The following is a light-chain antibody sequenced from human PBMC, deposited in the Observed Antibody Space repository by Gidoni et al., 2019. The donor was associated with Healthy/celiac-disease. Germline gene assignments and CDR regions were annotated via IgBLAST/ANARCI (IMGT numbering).Light chain of an antibody. CDR2: QDS. CDR1: KLGDKY. J-gene: IGLJ2*01. Sequence: SYYLPQPPSVSVSPGQTASITCSGDKLGDKYACWYQQKPGQSPVLVIYQDSKRPSGIPERFSGSNSGNTATLTISGTQAMDEADYYCQAWDSSTVVFGGGTKLTVL. CDR3: QAWDSSTVV. V-gene: IGLV3-1*01.